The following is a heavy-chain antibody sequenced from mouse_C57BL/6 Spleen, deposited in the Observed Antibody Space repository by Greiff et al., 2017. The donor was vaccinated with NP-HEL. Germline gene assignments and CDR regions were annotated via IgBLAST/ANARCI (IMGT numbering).Heavy chain of an antibody. J-gene: IGHJ1*03. Sequence: EVQLQQSGPELVKPGASVKISCKASGYSFTGYYMNWVKQSPEKSLEWIGEINPSTGGTTYNQKFKAKATLTVDKSSSTAYMQLKSLTSEDSAVYYCAKYSNYGGYFDGWGTGTTVTVSS. D-gene: IGHD2-5*01. V-gene: IGHV1-42*01. CDR1: GYSFTGYY. CDR3: AKYSNYGGYFDG. CDR2: INPSTGGT.